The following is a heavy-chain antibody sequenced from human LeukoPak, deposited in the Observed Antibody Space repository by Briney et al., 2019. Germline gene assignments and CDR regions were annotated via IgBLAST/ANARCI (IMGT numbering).Heavy chain of an antibody. V-gene: IGHV4-39*01. J-gene: IGHJ4*02. CDR1: GGSISSSSYY. CDR3: ARHGNNCSGGSCYPHYFDY. CDR2: IYYSGST. D-gene: IGHD2-15*01. Sequence: SETLSLTCTVSGGSISSSSYYWGWIRQPPGKGLEWIGSIYYSGSTYYNPSLKSRVTISVDTSKNQFSLKLSSVTAADTAVYYCARHGNNCSGGSCYPHYFDYWGQGTLVTVSS.